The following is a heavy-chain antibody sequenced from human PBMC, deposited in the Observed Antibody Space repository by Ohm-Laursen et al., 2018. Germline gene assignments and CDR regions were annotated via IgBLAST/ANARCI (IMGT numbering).Heavy chain of an antibody. Sequence: SLRLSCAASGFTVSSNYMSWVRQAPGKGLEWVSVIYSGGSTYYADSVKGRFTISRDNAKNSLYLQMNSLRAEDTAVYYCAKDLYYDSSGYRDYWGQGTLVIVSS. CDR3: AKDLYYDSSGYRDY. J-gene: IGHJ4*02. D-gene: IGHD3-22*01. CDR2: IYSGGST. V-gene: IGHV3-53*01. CDR1: GFTVSSNY.